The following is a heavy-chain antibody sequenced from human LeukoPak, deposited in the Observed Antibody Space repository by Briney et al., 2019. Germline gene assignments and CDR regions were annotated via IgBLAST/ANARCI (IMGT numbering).Heavy chain of an antibody. CDR3: ARDQDYGGTSDY. V-gene: IGHV1-2*02. CDR2: INPNSGGT. CDR1: GYTFTGYY. Sequence: ASVKVSCKASGYTFTGYYMHWVRQAPGQGLEWMGWINPNSGGTNYAQKFQGRVTMTRDTSISTAYMELSRLRSDDTAVHYCARDQDYGGTSDYWGQGTLVTVSS. J-gene: IGHJ4*02. D-gene: IGHD4-23*01.